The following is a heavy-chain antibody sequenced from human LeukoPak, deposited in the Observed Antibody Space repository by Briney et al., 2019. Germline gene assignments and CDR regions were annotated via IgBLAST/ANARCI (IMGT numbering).Heavy chain of an antibody. V-gene: IGHV3-48*02. CDR3: ARDGPVFGAMAYYGMDV. CDR2: ISSSSSTI. J-gene: IGHJ6*02. CDR1: GFTFSSYS. D-gene: IGHD5-18*01. Sequence: PGGSLRLSCAASGFTFSSYSMNWVRQAPGKGLEWVSYISSSSSTIYYADSVKGRFTISRDNAKNSLYLQMNSLRDEDTAVYYCARDGPVFGAMAYYGMDVWGQGTTVTVSS.